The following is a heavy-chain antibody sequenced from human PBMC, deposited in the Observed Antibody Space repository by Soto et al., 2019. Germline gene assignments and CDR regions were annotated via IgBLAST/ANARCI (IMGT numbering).Heavy chain of an antibody. CDR3: AREAGTWHLPLNWFDP. J-gene: IGHJ5*02. D-gene: IGHD6-19*01. V-gene: IGHV3-48*02. CDR2: ISSSSSTI. Sequence: EVQLVESGGGLVQPGGSLRLSCAASGFTFSSYSMNWVRQAPGKGLEWVSYISSSSSTIYYADSVKGRCTISRDNAKNSLYLQMNSLRDEDTAVYYCAREAGTWHLPLNWFDPWGQGTLVTVSS. CDR1: GFTFSSYS.